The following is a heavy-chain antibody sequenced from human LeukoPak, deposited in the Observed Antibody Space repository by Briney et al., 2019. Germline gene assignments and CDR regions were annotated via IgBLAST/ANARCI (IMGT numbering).Heavy chain of an antibody. CDR3: ARGSSSWYLDCVDY. Sequence: GGSLRLSCAASGFTFSSYWMSWVREAPGKGLEWVANIKQDGSEKYYVDSVKGRFTISRDNAKNSLYLQMNSLRAEDTAVYYCARGSSSWYLDCVDYWGQGTLATVSS. J-gene: IGHJ4*02. V-gene: IGHV3-7*03. CDR2: IKQDGSEK. CDR1: GFTFSSYW. D-gene: IGHD6-13*01.